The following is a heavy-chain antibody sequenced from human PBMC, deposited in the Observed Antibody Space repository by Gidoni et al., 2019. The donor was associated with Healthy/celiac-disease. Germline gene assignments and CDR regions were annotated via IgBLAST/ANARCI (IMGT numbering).Heavy chain of an antibody. V-gene: IGHV2-26*01. Sequence: QVTLKESGPVLVKPTATLTLTCTVSGFSLSNARMGVSWIRQPPGKALEWLAHIFSNDEKSYSTSLKSRLTISKDTSKSQVVLTMTNMDPVDTATYYCARIYYYDSSGSYYFDYWGQGTLVTVSS. CDR1: GFSLSNARMG. CDR3: ARIYYYDSSGSYYFDY. J-gene: IGHJ4*02. CDR2: IFSNDEK. D-gene: IGHD3-22*01.